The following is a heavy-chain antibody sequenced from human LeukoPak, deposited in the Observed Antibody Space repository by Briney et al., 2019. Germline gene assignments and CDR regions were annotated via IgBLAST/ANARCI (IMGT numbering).Heavy chain of an antibody. J-gene: IGHJ4*02. D-gene: IGHD6-19*01. CDR1: GFTFSSSA. Sequence: PGGSLRLSCAASGFTFSSSAMSWVRQAPGKGLEWVSGISGAGGSTYYANSVAGRITISRDNSKNTLFLQMRSLRADDTAVYYCAKGDSGYSSGWPPFGYWGQGTLVTVSS. CDR2: ISGAGGST. V-gene: IGHV3-23*01. CDR3: AKGDSGYSSGWPPFGY.